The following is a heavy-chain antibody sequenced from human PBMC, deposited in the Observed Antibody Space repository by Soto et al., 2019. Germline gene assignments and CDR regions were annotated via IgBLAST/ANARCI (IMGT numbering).Heavy chain of an antibody. D-gene: IGHD3-22*01. J-gene: IGHJ1*01. CDR1: GGSFSGYY. Sequence: PSETLSLTCAVYGGSFSGYYWSWIRQPPGKGLEWIGEINHSGSTNYNPSLKSRVTISADTSKNQFSLKLSSVTAADTAVYYCARVSRGWDSSGYYYYFQHWGQGTLVTVSS. CDR3: ARVSRGWDSSGYYYYFQH. CDR2: INHSGST. V-gene: IGHV4-34*01.